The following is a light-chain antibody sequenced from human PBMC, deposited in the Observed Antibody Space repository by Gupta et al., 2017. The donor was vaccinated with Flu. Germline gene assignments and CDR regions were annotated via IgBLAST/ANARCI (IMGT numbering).Light chain of an antibody. V-gene: IGLV2-14*03. Sequence: QSALTQPASVSGSPGQSIPISCSGTSSDIGGYDYVSWYQQRPGKAPQLLIYDVTNRPSGVSNRFSGSKSGNTASLTISGLQADDEADYYCSAHTTGSALLVIFGGGTKLTV. CDR2: DVT. CDR3: SAHTTGSALLVI. J-gene: IGLJ2*01. CDR1: SSDIGGYDY.